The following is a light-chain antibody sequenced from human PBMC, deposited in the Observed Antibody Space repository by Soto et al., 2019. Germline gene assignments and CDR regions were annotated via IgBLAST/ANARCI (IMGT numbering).Light chain of an antibody. CDR3: SSYTSSSTLYV. CDR2: DVS. CDR1: SSDVGGYNY. V-gene: IGLV2-14*01. Sequence: QSALTKPASVSGSPGQSITISCTGISSDVGGYNYVSWYQQHPGKAPKLMIYDVSNRPSGVSNRFSGSKSGNTASLTISGLQAEDEADYYCSSYTSSSTLYVFGTGTKVTVL. J-gene: IGLJ1*01.